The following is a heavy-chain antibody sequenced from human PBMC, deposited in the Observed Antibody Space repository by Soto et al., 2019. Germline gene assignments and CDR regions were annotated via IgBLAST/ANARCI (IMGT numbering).Heavy chain of an antibody. D-gene: IGHD6-19*01. CDR1: GGSVSSFF. Sequence: PSETLSLTCTVSGGSVSSFFWSWIRQPPGKGLEWIGYLYYSGSTHYSPSLKSRVTISVDTSKNQFSLKLNSVTAADTAAYYCARVRHGWTFFDYWSQGTLVTVSS. V-gene: IGHV4-59*02. CDR2: LYYSGST. CDR3: ARVRHGWTFFDY. J-gene: IGHJ4*02.